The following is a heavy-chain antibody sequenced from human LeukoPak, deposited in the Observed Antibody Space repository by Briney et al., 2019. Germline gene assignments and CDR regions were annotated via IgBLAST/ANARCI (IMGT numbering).Heavy chain of an antibody. D-gene: IGHD2-2*01. Sequence: GASVKVSCKASGGTFSSYAISWVRQAPGQGPEWMGGIIPIFGTANYAQKFQGRVTITADESTSTAYMELSSLRSEDTAVYYCATVGPPIVVVPAAIPVDYWGQGTLVTVSS. J-gene: IGHJ4*02. CDR1: GGTFSSYA. CDR3: ATVGPPIVVVPAAIPVDY. V-gene: IGHV1-69*13. CDR2: IIPIFGTA.